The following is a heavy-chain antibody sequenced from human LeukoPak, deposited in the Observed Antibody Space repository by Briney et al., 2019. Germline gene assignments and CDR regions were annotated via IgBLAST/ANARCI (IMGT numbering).Heavy chain of an antibody. J-gene: IGHJ4*02. CDR2: IYPGDSDT. CDR3: ARRGCNGGSCYGY. V-gene: IGHV5-51*01. CDR1: GYSFSNDW. D-gene: IGHD2-15*01. Sequence: GESLKISCKGSGYSFSNDWTGWVRQMPGKGLEWMGIIYPGDSDTRYSPSFQGKVTISADKSISTAYLQWSSLEASDTAMYYCARRGCNGGSCYGYWGQGTLVTVSS.